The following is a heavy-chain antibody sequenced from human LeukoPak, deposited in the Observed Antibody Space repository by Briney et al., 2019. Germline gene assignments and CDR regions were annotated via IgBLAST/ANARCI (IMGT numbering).Heavy chain of an antibody. J-gene: IGHJ4*02. CDR2: ISSSSSTI. CDR1: GFTFSTYS. V-gene: IGHV3-48*01. Sequence: QTGGSLRLSCAASGFTFSTYSMNWVRQAPGKGLEWVSYISSSSSTIYYADSVKGRFTISRDNSKNTLYLQMNSLRAEDTAVYYCAKSSPTEWLLPFDYWGQGTLVTVSS. CDR3: AKSSPTEWLLPFDY. D-gene: IGHD3-3*01.